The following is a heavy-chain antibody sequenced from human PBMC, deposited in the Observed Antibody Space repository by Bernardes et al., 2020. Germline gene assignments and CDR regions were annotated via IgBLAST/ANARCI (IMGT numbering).Heavy chain of an antibody. CDR1: GGSISSYY. CDR3: ARDLSGSYARYFDY. V-gene: IGHV4-59*01. J-gene: IGHJ4*02. D-gene: IGHD1-26*01. Sequence: SETLSLTCTVFGGSISSYYWSWMRQPPGKGLEWIGYIYYSGSTNYNPSLKSRVTISVDTSKNQFSLKLSSVTAADTAVYYCARDLSGSYARYFDYWGQGTLVTVSS. CDR2: IYYSGST.